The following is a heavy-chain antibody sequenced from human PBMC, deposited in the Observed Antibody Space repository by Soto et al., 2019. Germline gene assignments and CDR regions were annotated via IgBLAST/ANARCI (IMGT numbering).Heavy chain of an antibody. Sequence: GASVKVSCKVSGYTLTELSMHWVRQAPGKGLEWMGGFDPEDGETIYAQKFQGRVTMTEDTSTDTAYMELSSLRSEDTAVYYCATPRHGDPWNRYYFDYWGQGTLVTVSS. CDR1: GYTLTELS. D-gene: IGHD4-17*01. CDR3: ATPRHGDPWNRYYFDY. CDR2: FDPEDGET. V-gene: IGHV1-24*01. J-gene: IGHJ4*02.